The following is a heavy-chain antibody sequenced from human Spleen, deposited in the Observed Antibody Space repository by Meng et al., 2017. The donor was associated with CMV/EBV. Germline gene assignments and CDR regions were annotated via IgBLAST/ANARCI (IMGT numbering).Heavy chain of an antibody. Sequence: SETLSLTCTVSGASISKNYWSWSRRPPGKGLEYIGSISYTGYIEYNPSLKGRVTMSLDTSKNRFSPKLTSVTAADTAMYYCAGPDDMGSSPHDPFDIWGQGTMVTVSS. CDR1: GASISKNY. V-gene: IGHV4-59*01. D-gene: IGHD1-1*01. CDR2: ISYTGYI. J-gene: IGHJ3*02. CDR3: AGPDDMGSSPHDPFDI.